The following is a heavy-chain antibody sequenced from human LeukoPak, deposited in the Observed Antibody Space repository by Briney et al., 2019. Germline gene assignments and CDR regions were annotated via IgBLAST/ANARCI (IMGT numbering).Heavy chain of an antibody. V-gene: IGHV1-18*01. Sequence: GASVKVSCKASGYTFTSYAMNWVRQAPGQGLEWMGWISAYNGNTNYAQKFQGRVTMTTDASTSTAFMELRSLRSDDTAVYYCARDLAADYYYYMDVWGKGTTVTVSS. CDR2: ISAYNGNT. J-gene: IGHJ6*03. D-gene: IGHD2-15*01. CDR1: GYTFTSYA. CDR3: ARDLAADYYYYMDV.